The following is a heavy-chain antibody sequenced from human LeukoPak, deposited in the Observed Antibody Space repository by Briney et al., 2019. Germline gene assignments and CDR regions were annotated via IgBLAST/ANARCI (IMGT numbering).Heavy chain of an antibody. CDR3: ARVSGVVKYRYGPPFDY. J-gene: IGHJ4*02. D-gene: IGHD5-18*01. CDR2: IHQDGSEE. Sequence: PGGSLRLSCAASGFTFSSYWMSWVRQPPGKGLEWVANIHQDGSEEYYVDSLKGRFTISRDNAKNSLYLQMNSLRAEDTAVYYCARVSGVVKYRYGPPFDYWGQGTLVTVSS. V-gene: IGHV3-7*01. CDR1: GFTFSSYW.